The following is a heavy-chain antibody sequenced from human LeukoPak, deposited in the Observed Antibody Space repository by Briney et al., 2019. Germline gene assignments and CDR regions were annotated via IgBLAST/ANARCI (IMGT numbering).Heavy chain of an antibody. D-gene: IGHD2-21*02. Sequence: GGSLRLSCAASGFTFSSYAMHWVRQVPGKGLEWVAVISYDGSNKYYADSVKGRFTISRDNSKNTLYLQMNSLRAEDTAVYYCARDLDCGGDCYPGYYYYYYGMDVWGQGTTVTVSS. V-gene: IGHV3-30-3*01. J-gene: IGHJ6*02. CDR3: ARDLDCGGDCYPGYYYYYYGMDV. CDR1: GFTFSSYA. CDR2: ISYDGSNK.